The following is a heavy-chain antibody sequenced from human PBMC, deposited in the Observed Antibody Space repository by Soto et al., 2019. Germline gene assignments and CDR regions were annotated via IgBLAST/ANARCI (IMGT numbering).Heavy chain of an antibody. CDR2: ISAYNGNT. CDR3: ASDRQPGPIAAAAWFDP. V-gene: IGHV1-18*01. CDR1: GYTFTSYG. J-gene: IGHJ5*02. Sequence: QVQLVQSGAEVKKPGASVKVSCKASGYTFTSYGISWVRQAPGQGLEWMGWISAYNGNTNYAQKLQGRVTMTTDTSTSTAYMELRSLRSDDTAVYYCASDRQPGPIAAAAWFDPWGQGTLVTVSS. D-gene: IGHD6-13*01.